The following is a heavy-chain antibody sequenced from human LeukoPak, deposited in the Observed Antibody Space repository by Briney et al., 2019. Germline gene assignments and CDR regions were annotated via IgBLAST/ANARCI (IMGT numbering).Heavy chain of an antibody. D-gene: IGHD3-10*01. Sequence: SETLSLTCTVSGGSISSYYWSWIRQPPGKGLEWIGSIYYSGSTYYNPSLKSRVTISVDTSKNQFSLKLSSVTAADTAVYYCARSGSGSLYDYWGQGTLVTVSS. CDR1: GGSISSYY. CDR3: ARSGSGSLYDY. CDR2: IYYSGST. V-gene: IGHV4-59*01. J-gene: IGHJ4*02.